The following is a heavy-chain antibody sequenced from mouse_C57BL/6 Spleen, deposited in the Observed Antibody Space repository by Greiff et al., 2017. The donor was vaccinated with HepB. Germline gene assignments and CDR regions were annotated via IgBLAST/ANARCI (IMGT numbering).Heavy chain of an antibody. CDR3: ARNWDDAMDY. V-gene: IGHV1-61*01. CDR1: GYTFTSYW. D-gene: IGHD4-1*01. J-gene: IGHJ4*01. CDR2: IYPSDSET. Sequence: VQLQQPGAELVRPASSVKLSCKASGYTFTSYWMDWVKQRPGQGLEWIGNIYPSDSETHYNQKFKDKATLTVDKSSSTAYMQLSRLTSEDSAVYYCARNWDDAMDYWGQGTSVTVSS.